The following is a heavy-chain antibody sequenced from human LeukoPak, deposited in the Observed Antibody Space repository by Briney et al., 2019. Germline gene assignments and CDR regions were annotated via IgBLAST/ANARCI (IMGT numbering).Heavy chain of an antibody. CDR2: IYYSGST. CDR1: GGSISSYY. D-gene: IGHD3-22*01. CDR3: ARTRAYYYDSSGYSGGSYYFDY. V-gene: IGHV4-59*01. J-gene: IGHJ4*02. Sequence: SETLSLTCTVSGGSISSYYWSWIRQPPGKGLEGIGYIYYSGSTNYDPSLTSRVTISVDTSKNQLSLKLSSVTAADTAVYYCARTRAYYYDSSGYSGGSYYFDYWGQGTLVTVSS.